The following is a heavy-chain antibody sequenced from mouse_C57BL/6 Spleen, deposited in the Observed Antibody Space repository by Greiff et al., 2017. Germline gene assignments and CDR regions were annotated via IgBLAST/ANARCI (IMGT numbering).Heavy chain of an antibody. V-gene: IGHV8-12*01. Sequence: QVTLKVSGPGLLQSSQTLSLTCSFSGFSLSTSGMGVSWVRQPSGKGLVWLAHIYWDDDKRYNPSLKSLLTISKDTSRNQVFLKSTSVDTADTATYYCARWGVLPLRRDVWGTGTTVTVSS. CDR1: GFSLSTSGMG. J-gene: IGHJ1*03. CDR3: ARWGVLPLRRDV. CDR2: IYWDDDK. D-gene: IGHD1-2*01.